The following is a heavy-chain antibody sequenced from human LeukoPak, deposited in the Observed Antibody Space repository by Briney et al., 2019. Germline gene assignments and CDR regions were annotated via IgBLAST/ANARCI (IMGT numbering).Heavy chain of an antibody. CDR3: VREGGDSSGYYFAY. Sequence: ASVKVSCKASGYTFTTYGLSWVRQAPGQGLEWMGWISAYNGNTKYAQKVQGRVTMIRDTSTNTAYMELRSLRFDDTAVYYCVREGGDSSGYYFAYWGQGTPVTVSS. CDR1: GYTFTTYG. D-gene: IGHD3-22*01. V-gene: IGHV1-18*01. CDR2: ISAYNGNT. J-gene: IGHJ4*02.